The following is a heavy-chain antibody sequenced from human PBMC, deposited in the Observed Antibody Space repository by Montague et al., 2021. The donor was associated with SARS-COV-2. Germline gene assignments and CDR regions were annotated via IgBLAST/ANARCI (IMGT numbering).Heavy chain of an antibody. CDR2: IKPDGGEK. V-gene: IGHV3-7*03. J-gene: IGHJ6*02. Sequence: SLRLSCAASGFTFSSYWMSWVRQTPGKGLEWVANIKPDGGEKHYVDSVKGRFTISRDNTKNSLNLQMDSLRAEDTALYYCARDSRIVRATCGMDDWGQGTTVIVSS. D-gene: IGHD1-26*01. CDR1: GFTFSSYW. CDR3: ARDSRIVRATCGMDD.